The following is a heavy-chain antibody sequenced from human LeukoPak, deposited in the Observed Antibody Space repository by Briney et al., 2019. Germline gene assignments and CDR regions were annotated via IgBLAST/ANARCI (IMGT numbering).Heavy chain of an antibody. Sequence: PSETLSLTCTVSGYSISSGYYWGWIRQPPGKGLEWIGGIYHSGSTYYNPSLKSRVTISVDTSKNQFSLKLSSVTAADTAVYYCARVVVPAAKRGGGAFDIWGQGTMVTVSS. CDR1: GYSISSGYY. D-gene: IGHD2-2*01. V-gene: IGHV4-38-2*02. J-gene: IGHJ3*02. CDR2: IYHSGST. CDR3: ARVVVPAAKRGGGAFDI.